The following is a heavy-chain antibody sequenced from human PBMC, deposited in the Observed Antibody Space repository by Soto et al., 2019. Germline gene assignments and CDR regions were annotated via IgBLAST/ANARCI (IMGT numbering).Heavy chain of an antibody. Sequence: VQLVESGGGLVQPGRSLRLSCAASGFPFDDYAMHWVRQAPGKGLEWVSGISWNSGRIDYAESVKGRFTISRDNAKNSLYLQMNSLRAEDTALYYCAKGATVTTWFDYWGQGTLVTVSS. CDR2: ISWNSGRI. D-gene: IGHD4-17*01. CDR3: AKGATVTTWFDY. CDR1: GFPFDDYA. J-gene: IGHJ4*02. V-gene: IGHV3-9*01.